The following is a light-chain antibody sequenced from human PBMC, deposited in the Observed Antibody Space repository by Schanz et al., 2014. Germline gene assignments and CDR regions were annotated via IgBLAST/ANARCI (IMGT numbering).Light chain of an antibody. CDR1: GNDIGMYNL. V-gene: IGLV2-14*02. Sequence: QSALTQPASVSGSPGQSITISCSGTGNDIGMYNLVSWYQQHPGKAPKLIIYEGSARASGLFNRFSGSRSGITASLTISGLQADDEADYYCSSYAGSNFVVFGGGTKLTVL. J-gene: IGLJ2*01. CDR2: EGS. CDR3: SSYAGSNFVV.